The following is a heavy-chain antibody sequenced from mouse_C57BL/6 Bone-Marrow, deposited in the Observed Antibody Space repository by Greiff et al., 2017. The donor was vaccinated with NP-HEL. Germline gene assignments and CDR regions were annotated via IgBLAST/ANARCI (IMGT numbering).Heavy chain of an antibody. CDR1: GYTFTSYW. Sequence: VQLQQPGAELVRPGSSVKLSCKAPGYTFTSYWMDWVKQRPGQGLEWIGNIYPSDSETHYNQKFKDKATLTVDKSSSTAYMQLSSLTSEDSAVYYCARGGAYYEDAMDYWGQGTSVTVSS. J-gene: IGHJ4*01. D-gene: IGHD2-10*01. CDR2: IYPSDSET. V-gene: IGHV1-61*01. CDR3: ARGGAYYEDAMDY.